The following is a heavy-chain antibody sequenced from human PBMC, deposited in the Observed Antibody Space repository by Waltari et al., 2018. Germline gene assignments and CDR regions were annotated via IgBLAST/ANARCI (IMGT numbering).Heavy chain of an antibody. V-gene: IGHV3-9*01. D-gene: IGHD6-19*01. CDR1: GFTFADYA. CDR3: AKGGGGWYVGWYYFDY. CDR2: SSWNSGSI. Sequence: EVQLVESGGGLVQPGRSLRLSCAASGFTFADYAMHWVRQAPGKGVEGVSGSSWNSGSIGYVDSVKGRFTISRDNAKNSLYLQMNSLRAEDTALYYCAKGGGGWYVGWYYFDYWGQGTLVTVSS. J-gene: IGHJ4*02.